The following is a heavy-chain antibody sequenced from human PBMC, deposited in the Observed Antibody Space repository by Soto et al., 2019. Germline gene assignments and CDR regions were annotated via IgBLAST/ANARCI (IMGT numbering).Heavy chain of an antibody. CDR1: SASVRSGDYY. V-gene: IGHV4-30-4*01. CDR2: IYNSGGS. D-gene: IGHD4-17*01. J-gene: IGHJ4*02. CDR3: VGTGTTDDY. Sequence: QVQLQESGPGLVKPSQTLSLTCSVSSASVRSGDYYWSCIRQAPGKGLEWIGYIYNSGGSYYNPSLKGRLTISIDTSKNQFSLKLNSVTAADTAIYYCVGTGTTDDYWGRGTLVTVSS.